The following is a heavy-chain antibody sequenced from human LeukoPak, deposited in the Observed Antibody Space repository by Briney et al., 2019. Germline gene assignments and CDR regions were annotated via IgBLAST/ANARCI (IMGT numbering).Heavy chain of an antibody. D-gene: IGHD2-2*01. V-gene: IGHV3-21*04. J-gene: IGHJ5*02. CDR1: GFSFSYYS. CDR3: AKLGYCSTTSCTTNWFDP. Sequence: GGSLRLSCAASGFSFSYYSMHWVRQAPGKGLEWVSSITSGSNYMYYADSVKGRFTISRDNSKNTLSLQMNSLRAEDTAVYYCAKLGYCSTTSCTTNWFDPWGQGTLVTVSS. CDR2: ITSGSNYM.